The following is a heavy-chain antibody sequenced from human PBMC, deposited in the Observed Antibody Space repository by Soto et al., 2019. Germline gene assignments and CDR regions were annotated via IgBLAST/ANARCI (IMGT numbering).Heavy chain of an antibody. CDR1: GYTFTSYG. CDR2: ISAYNGNT. CDR3: ARDPRVGAWGTEAMFDD. V-gene: IGHV1-18*04. D-gene: IGHD1-7*01. J-gene: IGHJ4*02. Sequence: QVQLVQSGAEVKKPGASVKVSCKASGYTFTSYGISWVRQAPGQGLEWMGWISAYNGNTKYAQKLQGRVTMTTDTSTSTAYMELRSLRSDDTAVDYCARDPRVGAWGTEAMFDDWGQGTLVTVSS.